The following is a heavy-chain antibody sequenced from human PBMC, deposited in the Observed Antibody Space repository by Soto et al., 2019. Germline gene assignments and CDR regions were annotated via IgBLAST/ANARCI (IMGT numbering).Heavy chain of an antibody. CDR3: ARAEGGIFDY. CDR1: GGSISSGGYA. J-gene: IGHJ4*02. CDR2: IYHSGST. V-gene: IGHV4-30-2*01. Sequence: PSETLSLTCAVSGGSISSGGYAWSWIRQPPGKGLEWIGYIYHSGSTYYNPSLKSRVTISVDGSKNQFSLKLSSVTAADTAVYYCARAEGGIFDYWGQGTLVTVSS.